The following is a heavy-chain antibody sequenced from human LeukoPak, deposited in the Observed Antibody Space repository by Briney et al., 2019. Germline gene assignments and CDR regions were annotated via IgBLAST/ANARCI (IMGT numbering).Heavy chain of an antibody. J-gene: IGHJ4*02. CDR1: GFTFSSYG. Sequence: GGTLRLSCAASGFTFSSYGMSWVRQAPGKGLEWVSTISGSGGSTHYADSVKGRFTISRDNSKNTLYLQMNSLRAEDTAVYCCAKEGSAWYSFDYWGQGTLVTASS. D-gene: IGHD6-19*01. CDR3: AKEGSAWYSFDY. V-gene: IGHV3-23*01. CDR2: ISGSGGST.